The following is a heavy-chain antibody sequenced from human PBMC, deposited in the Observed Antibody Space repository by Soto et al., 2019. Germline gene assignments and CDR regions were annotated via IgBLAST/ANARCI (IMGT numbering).Heavy chain of an antibody. D-gene: IGHD2-2*01. J-gene: IGHJ6*03. CDR1: GFTFSSYS. CDR3: ARETVPAAINYYYMDV. CDR2: ISSSSSTI. Sequence: GGSLRLSCAASGFTFSSYSMNWVRQAPGKGLEWVSYISSSSSTIYYADSVKGRFTISRDNVKNSLYLQMNSLRAEDTAVYYCARETVPAAINYYYMDVWGKGTTVTVSS. V-gene: IGHV3-48*01.